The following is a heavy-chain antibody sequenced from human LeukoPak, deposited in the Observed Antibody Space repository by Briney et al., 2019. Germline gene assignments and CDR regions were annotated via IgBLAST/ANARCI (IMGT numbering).Heavy chain of an antibody. Sequence: SETLSLTCAVSCGSIGSRSYNWGWVRQPPGKGLEWIGSIYDSLSAYYNPSLKSRVTISIDMSKKQFSLNLNSATAADSAVYYCPCFVSIRGGIHLNYFDSWGQGRLVTVSS. CDR1: CGSIGSRSYN. V-gene: IGHV4-39*01. J-gene: IGHJ4*02. CDR2: IYDSLSA. CDR3: PCFVSIRGGIHLNYFDS. D-gene: IGHD2-15*01.